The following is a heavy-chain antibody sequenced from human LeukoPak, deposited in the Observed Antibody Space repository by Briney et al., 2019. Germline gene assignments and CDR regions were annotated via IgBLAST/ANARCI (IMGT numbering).Heavy chain of an antibody. Sequence: GGSLRLSCAASGFTFDDYTMHWVRQAPGKGLEWVSLISWDGGSTYYADSVKGRFTISRDNSKNSLYLQMNSLRTEDTTLCSCAKDIDEGGLRFLEWLPFDYWGQGTLVTVSS. D-gene: IGHD3-3*01. CDR3: AKDIDEGGLRFLEWLPFDY. CDR2: ISWDGGST. CDR1: GFTFDDYT. V-gene: IGHV3-43*01. J-gene: IGHJ4*02.